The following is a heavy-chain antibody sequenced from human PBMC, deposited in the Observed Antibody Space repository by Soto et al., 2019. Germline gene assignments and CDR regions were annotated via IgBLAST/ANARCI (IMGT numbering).Heavy chain of an antibody. J-gene: IGHJ4*02. CDR1: GDSITSNSYF. CDR3: ARHFSVDYFDY. Sequence: SEILSLTCTVSGDSITSNSYFWARIRQPPGKGLEWIGSIYYSGTTYDNPSIKSRVTISVDRSKNQFALKLSSVTAEDTAFYYCARHFSVDYFDYWGQGALVTVSS. V-gene: IGHV4-39*01. CDR2: IYYSGTT.